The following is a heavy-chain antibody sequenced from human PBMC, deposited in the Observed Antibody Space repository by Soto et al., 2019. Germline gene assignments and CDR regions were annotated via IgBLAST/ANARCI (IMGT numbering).Heavy chain of an antibody. J-gene: IGHJ4*02. CDR3: XRHGMYYYDSSGYYFDY. CDR1: GGSISSSSYY. V-gene: IGHV4-39*01. CDR2: IYYSGST. Sequence: PSETLSLTCTVSGGSISSSSYYWGWIRQPPGKGLEWIGSIYYSGSTYYNPSLKSRVTISVDTSKNQFSLKLSSVTAADTAVYYCXRHGMYYYDSSGYYFDYWGQGTRVTVSS. D-gene: IGHD3-22*01.